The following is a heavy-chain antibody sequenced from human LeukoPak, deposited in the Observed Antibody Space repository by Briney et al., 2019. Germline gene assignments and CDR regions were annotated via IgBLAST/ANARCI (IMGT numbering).Heavy chain of an antibody. V-gene: IGHV1-2*02. J-gene: IGHJ4*02. CDR2: INPNSGGT. Sequence: ASVKVSCKASGYTFTGYYIHWVRQAPGQGLEWMGWINPNSGGTNYAQKFQGRVTMTRDTSISTAYMELSRLRSDDTAVYYCARYCSGGSCSTGLDYWGQGTLVTVSS. CDR1: GYTFTGYY. CDR3: ARYCSGGSCSTGLDY. D-gene: IGHD2-15*01.